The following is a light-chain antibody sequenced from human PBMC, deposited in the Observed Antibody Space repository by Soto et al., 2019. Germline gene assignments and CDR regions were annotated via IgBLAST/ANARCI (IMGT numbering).Light chain of an antibody. CDR3: QQYDYLPLT. V-gene: IGKV1-33*01. CDR2: DAS. J-gene: IGKJ4*01. Sequence: DTKMTQSPSALSASVGYIFTITCQAIHDITNYLNWYQQKPGKATQLLIYDASNLETGVPSRFSGSGSGTDFTFTISSLQPEDIATYYCQQYDYLPLTFGGGTKVDLK. CDR1: HDITNY.